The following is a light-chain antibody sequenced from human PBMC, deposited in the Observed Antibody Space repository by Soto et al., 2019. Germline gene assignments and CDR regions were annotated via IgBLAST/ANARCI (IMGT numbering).Light chain of an antibody. J-gene: IGKJ2*01. CDR3: QQHPNTKNPWM. CDR2: DAS. Sequence: QMTGSPPTLSASVSDGVTFTCLASQTITTCMASYHQQQGNDPQLLVYDASTMQSAVASSFSGSGSATEFTILTSGMQPYDSATYYYQQHPNTKNPWMFGQGTKVEIK. V-gene: IGKV1-5*01. CDR1: QTITTC.